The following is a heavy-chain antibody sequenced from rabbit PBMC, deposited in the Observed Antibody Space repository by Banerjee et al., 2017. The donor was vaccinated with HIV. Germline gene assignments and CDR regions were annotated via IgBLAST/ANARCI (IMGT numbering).Heavy chain of an antibody. CDR3: ARDLAGVIGWNFNL. V-gene: IGHV1S40*01. CDR2: IYAGSSGIT. J-gene: IGHJ4*01. CDR1: GFSFSNSYW. Sequence: QSLEESGGGLVKPGGTLTLTCTASGFSFSNSYWACWVRQAPGKGLEWIACIYAGSSGITYYASWAKGRFTISKTSSTTATLQMTSLTAADTATYFCARDLAGVIGWNFNLWGPGTLVTVS. D-gene: IGHD4-1*01.